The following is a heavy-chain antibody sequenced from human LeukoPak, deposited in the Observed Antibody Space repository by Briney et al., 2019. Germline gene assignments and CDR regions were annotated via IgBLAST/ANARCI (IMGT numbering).Heavy chain of an antibody. CDR2: ISGSGGST. J-gene: IGHJ3*02. CDR3: AKDLVAYCGGDCFPPNAFDI. Sequence: GGSLRLSCAAPGFTFSSYAMSWVRQAPGKGLEWVSAISGSGGSTYYADSVKGRFTISRDNSKNTLYLQMNSLRAEDTAVYYCAKDLVAYCGGDCFPPNAFDIWGQGTMVTVSS. V-gene: IGHV3-23*01. CDR1: GFTFSSYA. D-gene: IGHD2-21*02.